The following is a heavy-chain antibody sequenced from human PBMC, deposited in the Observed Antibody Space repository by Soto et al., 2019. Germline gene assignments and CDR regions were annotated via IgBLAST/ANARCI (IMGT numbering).Heavy chain of an antibody. CDR3: TQIYGSGSWGWYFHS. CDR2: VFWDDGE. CDR1: GFSLTTTGLG. Sequence: QITLRESGPSLVKPTETLTLTCTFSGFSLTTTGLGVGWVRQPPGKALEWLAVVFWDDGERYRPSLKTRVTXTQAXSXHQVVLTMTNMDPVDTATYYCTQIYGSGSWGWYFHSWGQGSLVTVSS. V-gene: IGHV2-5*02. D-gene: IGHD1-26*01. J-gene: IGHJ4*02.